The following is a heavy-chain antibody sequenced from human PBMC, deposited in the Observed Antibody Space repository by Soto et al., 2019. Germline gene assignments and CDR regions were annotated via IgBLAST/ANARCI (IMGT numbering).Heavy chain of an antibody. CDR1: GHTFNTYY. D-gene: IGHD2-21*02. Sequence: ASVKVSCKPSGHTFNTYYLHWVRRAPGQALEWMGVIHPSGGGTTYAQKFLGRVTVTRDTSTSTVFMELSSLRSDDTAVYYCARGGHIAVVTASFDYWGQGTLVTVSS. CDR2: IHPSGGGT. V-gene: IGHV1-46*02. CDR3: ARGGHIAVVTASFDY. J-gene: IGHJ4*02.